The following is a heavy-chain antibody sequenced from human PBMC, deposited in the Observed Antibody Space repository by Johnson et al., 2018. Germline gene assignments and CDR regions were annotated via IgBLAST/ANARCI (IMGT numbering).Heavy chain of an antibody. CDR3: ATGAISGVIYREFFQH. J-gene: IGHJ1*01. CDR1: GFSFSHYV. Sequence: VQLVETGGGVVQPGRSLRLSCSASGFSFSHYVMHWVRQAPGKGLEWVAVTSNDEGIKYYVDSVKGRYTISRDNSKGKLYLQINSLKAEDTAVYYRATGAISGVIYREFFQHWGQGTLVTVSS. D-gene: IGHD3-10*01. CDR2: TSNDEGIK. V-gene: IGHV3-30*03.